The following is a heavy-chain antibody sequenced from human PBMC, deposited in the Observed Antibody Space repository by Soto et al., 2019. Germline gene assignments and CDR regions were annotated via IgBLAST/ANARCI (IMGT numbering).Heavy chain of an antibody. D-gene: IGHD1-26*01. CDR3: ARDSTVGATYDAFDI. CDR1: GFTFSSYS. V-gene: IGHV3-21*01. Sequence: KTGGSLRLSCAASGFTFSSYSMNWVRQAPGKGLEWVSSISSSSSYIYYADSVKGRFTISRDNAKNSLYLQMNSLRAEDTAVYYCARDSTVGATYDAFDIWCQGTMVTVSS. J-gene: IGHJ3*02. CDR2: ISSSSSYI.